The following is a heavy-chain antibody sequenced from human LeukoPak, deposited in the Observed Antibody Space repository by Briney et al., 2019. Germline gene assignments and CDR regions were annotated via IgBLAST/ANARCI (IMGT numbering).Heavy chain of an antibody. V-gene: IGHV4-59*01. Sequence: PSETLSLTCTVSGGSISSYYWSWIRQPPGKGLEWIGYIYYSGSTNYNPSLKSRVTISVDTSKNQFSLKLSSVTAADTAVYYCARDESFDCWGQGTLVTVSS. J-gene: IGHJ4*02. CDR1: GGSISSYY. CDR2: IYYSGST. CDR3: ARDESFDC.